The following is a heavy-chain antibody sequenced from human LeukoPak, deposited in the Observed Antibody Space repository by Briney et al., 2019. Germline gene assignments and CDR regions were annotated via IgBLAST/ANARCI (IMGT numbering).Heavy chain of an antibody. CDR3: ARRIAAADAFDI. CDR1: GGSFSNYY. D-gene: IGHD6-13*01. Sequence: PSETLSLTCTVSGGSFSNYYWSWLRQPPGRGLEWIGYIYYSGATNYNPSLKSRVTMSVDTSKTQFSLKLSSVTAADTAVYYCARRIAAADAFDIWGQGTMVTVSS. J-gene: IGHJ3*02. CDR2: IYYSGAT. V-gene: IGHV4-59*12.